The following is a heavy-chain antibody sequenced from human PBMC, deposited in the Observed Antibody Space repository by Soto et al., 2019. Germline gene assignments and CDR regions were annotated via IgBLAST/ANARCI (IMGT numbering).Heavy chain of an antibody. J-gene: IGHJ4*02. CDR2: IKQDGSEK. D-gene: IGHD1-26*01. V-gene: IGHV3-7*03. Sequence: GGSLRLSCAASGFTFSSHWMSWVRQAPGKGLEWVANIKQDGSEKYYVDSVKGRFTISRDNAKNSLYLQMNSLRAEDTAVYYCARDLDSGSLDYFDYWGQGTLVTVSS. CDR3: ARDLDSGSLDYFDY. CDR1: GFTFSSHW.